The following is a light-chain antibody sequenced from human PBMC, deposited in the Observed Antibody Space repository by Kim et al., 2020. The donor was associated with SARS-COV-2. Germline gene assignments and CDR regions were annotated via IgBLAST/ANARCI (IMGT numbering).Light chain of an antibody. CDR1: SSNIGTNT. V-gene: IGLV1-44*01. CDR3: ASWDDSLNGLYV. Sequence: RVTISCSGSSSNIGTNTVHWYQQFPGMAPKLLIYSNYLRPSGVPDRFSGSKSGTSASLAISGLQSEDEADYYCASWDDSLNGLYVFGSGTKVTVL. CDR2: SNY. J-gene: IGLJ1*01.